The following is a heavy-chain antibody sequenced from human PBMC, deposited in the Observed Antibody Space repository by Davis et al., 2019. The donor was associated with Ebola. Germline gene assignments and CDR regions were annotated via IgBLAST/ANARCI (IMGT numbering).Heavy chain of an antibody. Sequence: PGGSLRLSCAASGFTFSSYEFNWVRQAPGKGLEWVSYISSGSPTTYYADSVKGRFTIARDNAKYSLFLQMNSLRAEDTAIYYCARASPSHPWFGDFDSWGQGTLVTVSS. CDR2: ISSGSPTT. CDR1: GFTFSSYE. CDR3: ARASPSHPWFGDFDS. J-gene: IGHJ4*02. D-gene: IGHD3-10*01. V-gene: IGHV3-48*03.